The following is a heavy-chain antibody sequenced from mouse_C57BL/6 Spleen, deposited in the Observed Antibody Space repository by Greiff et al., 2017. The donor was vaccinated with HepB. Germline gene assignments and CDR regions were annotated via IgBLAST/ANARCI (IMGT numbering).Heavy chain of an antibody. CDR1: GYTFTDYE. Sequence: VQLQQSGAELVRPGASVTLSCKASGYTFTDYEMHWVKQTPVHGLEWIGAIDPETGGTAYNQKFKGKAILTADKSSSTAYMELRSLTSEDSAVYYCTKGGATAYYFDDWGQGTTLTVSS. J-gene: IGHJ2*01. CDR3: TKGGATAYYFDD. D-gene: IGHD1-2*01. V-gene: IGHV1-15*01. CDR2: IDPETGGT.